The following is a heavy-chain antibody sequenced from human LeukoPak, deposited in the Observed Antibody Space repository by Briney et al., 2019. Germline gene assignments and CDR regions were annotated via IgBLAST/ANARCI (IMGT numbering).Heavy chain of an antibody. V-gene: IGHV3-30-3*01. J-gene: IGHJ4*02. CDR3: AMGGQKSIAVTV. D-gene: IGHD6-19*01. Sequence: GGSLRLSCAASGFTFSAYAMHWVRQAPGKGLEWVAATSYDGSNKYNADSVKGRFTISRDNSNSTLYLQMNSLRTEDTAVYYCAMGGQKSIAVTVWGQGTLVTVSS. CDR2: TSYDGSNK. CDR1: GFTFSAYA.